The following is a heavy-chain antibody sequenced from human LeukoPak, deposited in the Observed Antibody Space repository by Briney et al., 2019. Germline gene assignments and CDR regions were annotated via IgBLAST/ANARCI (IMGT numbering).Heavy chain of an antibody. CDR3: ARVRNSGFRYVDS. D-gene: IGHD5-12*01. V-gene: IGHV1-18*01. J-gene: IGHJ4*02. Sequence: ASVKVSCKTSGCTFTSYGINWVRQAPGQGLEWMGWISAYNGQTNYAQKFQGRVTMTTDTSTSTAYMELRSLRSDDTAVYYCARVRNSGFRYVDSWGQGTLVTVSS. CDR1: GCTFTSYG. CDR2: ISAYNGQT.